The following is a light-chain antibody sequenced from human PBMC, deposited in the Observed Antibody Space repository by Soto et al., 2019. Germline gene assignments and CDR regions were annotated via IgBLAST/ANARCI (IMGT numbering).Light chain of an antibody. J-gene: IGKJ5*01. Sequence: AIQLTQSPSSLSASIGDRFTITCRASQGISSALAWYQKKPGKAPSLLIYGASTLESGVPSSFSGSGSGTDFTLTISSLQPEDFATYYCQHFNGYPRTFGQGTRLEIK. CDR2: GAS. V-gene: IGKV1-13*02. CDR1: QGISSA. CDR3: QHFNGYPRT.